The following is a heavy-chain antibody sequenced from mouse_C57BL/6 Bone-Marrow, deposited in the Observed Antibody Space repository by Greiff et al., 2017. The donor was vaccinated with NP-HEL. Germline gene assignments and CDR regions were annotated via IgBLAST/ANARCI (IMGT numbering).Heavy chain of an antibody. V-gene: IGHV5-6*01. J-gene: IGHJ1*03. CDR3: ARPPHYSGSSSCWYFDV. CDR1: GFTFSSYG. Sequence: EVKLMESGGDLVKPGGSLKLSCAASGFTFSSYGMSWVRQTPDKRLEWVATISSGGSYTYSPDSVKGRCTLSRDNAKKTLYLQMSILKSEDTAMYYCARPPHYSGSSSCWYFDVWGTGTTVTVSS. CDR2: ISSGGSYT. D-gene: IGHD1-1*01.